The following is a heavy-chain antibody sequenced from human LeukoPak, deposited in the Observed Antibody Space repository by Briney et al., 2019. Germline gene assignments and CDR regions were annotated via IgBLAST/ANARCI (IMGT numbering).Heavy chain of an antibody. Sequence: ASVKVSCKVSGYTLTELSMHWVRQAPGKGLEWMGGFDPEDGETIYAQKFQGRVTMTEDTSTGTAYMELSSLRSEDTAVYYCATGLRDWPSDWFDPWGQGTLVTVSS. V-gene: IGHV1-24*01. CDR2: FDPEDGET. CDR3: ATGLRDWPSDWFDP. CDR1: GYTLTELS. D-gene: IGHD2-21*02. J-gene: IGHJ5*02.